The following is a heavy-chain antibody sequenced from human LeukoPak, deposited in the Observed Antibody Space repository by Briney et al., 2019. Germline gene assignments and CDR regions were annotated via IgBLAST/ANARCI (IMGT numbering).Heavy chain of an antibody. Sequence: PSQTLSLTCTVSGGSISSGGYYWSWIRQHPGKGLEWIGDIYYSGSTYYNPSLKSRVTISVDTSKNQFSLKLSSVTAADTAVYYCARDYDSSGYFFDYWGQGTLVTVSS. V-gene: IGHV4-31*03. CDR3: ARDYDSSGYFFDY. CDR1: GGSISSGGYY. J-gene: IGHJ4*02. CDR2: IYYSGST. D-gene: IGHD3-22*01.